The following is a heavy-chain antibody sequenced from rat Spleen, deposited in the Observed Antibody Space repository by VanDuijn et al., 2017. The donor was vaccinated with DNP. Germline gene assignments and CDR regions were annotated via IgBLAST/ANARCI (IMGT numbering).Heavy chain of an antibody. Sequence: EVQLVESGGGLVQPGRSLKLSCAASGFTFSDYAMAWVRQAPKKGLEWVATISYDGSRTYYRDTVKGRFTISRDNAKSTLYLQMDSLRSEETATYYCARHWGYPDYWGQGVMVTVSS. CDR3: ARHWGYPDY. CDR2: ISYDGSRT. D-gene: IGHD3-8*01. V-gene: IGHV5-17*01. J-gene: IGHJ2*01. CDR1: GFTFSDYA.